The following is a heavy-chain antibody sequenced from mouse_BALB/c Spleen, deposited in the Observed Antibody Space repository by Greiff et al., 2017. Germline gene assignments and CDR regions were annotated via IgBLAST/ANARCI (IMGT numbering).Heavy chain of an antibody. CDR1: GFTFSSYY. CDR3: ARHGLRETAMDY. CDR2: INSNGGST. Sequence: EVKVVESGGGLVKLGGSLKLSCAASGFTFSSYYMSWVRQTPEKRLELVAAINSNGGSTYYPDTVKGRFTISRDNAKNTLYLQMSSLKSEDTALYYCARHGLRETAMDYWGQGTSVTVSS. D-gene: IGHD1-1*01. V-gene: IGHV5-6-2*01. J-gene: IGHJ4*01.